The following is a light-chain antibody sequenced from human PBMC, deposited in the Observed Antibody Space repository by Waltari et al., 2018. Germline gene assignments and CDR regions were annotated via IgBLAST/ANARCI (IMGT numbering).Light chain of an antibody. Sequence: DIQMTQSPSSLSASVGDRVTITCRASQRISSYLNWYQQKPGKAPKLLIYAASSLQSGVPSRFSGSGSGTDFTLTISSLQPEDFATYYCQQSYSTPPTFGQGTKVEIK. CDR2: AAS. J-gene: IGKJ1*01. V-gene: IGKV1-39*01. CDR1: QRISSY. CDR3: QQSYSTPPT.